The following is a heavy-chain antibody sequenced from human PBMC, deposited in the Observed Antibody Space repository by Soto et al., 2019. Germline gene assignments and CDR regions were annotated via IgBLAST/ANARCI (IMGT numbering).Heavy chain of an antibody. CDR2: INYSGIT. V-gene: IGHV4-34*01. J-gene: IGHJ4*02. Sequence: QVLLQQWGAGLLNPSETLSLTCAVYGGPFRGYHWTWIRQPPGKGLEWIGEINYSGITYYSPSLKSRVTISIDTSRNQFSLMLNSLTAADTAVYYCARSRDTGLLSSWWSQGTLVTVSS. D-gene: IGHD2-15*01. CDR1: GGPFRGYH. CDR3: ARSRDTGLLSSW.